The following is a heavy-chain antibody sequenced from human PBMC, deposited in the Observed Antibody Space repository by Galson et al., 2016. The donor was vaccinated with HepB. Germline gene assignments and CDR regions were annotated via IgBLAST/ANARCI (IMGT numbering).Heavy chain of an antibody. CDR2: IVVGSGDT. J-gene: IGHJ2*01. CDR1: GFTFRSSA. Sequence: SVKVSCKASGFTFRSSAIQWVRQARGQRLGWIGWIVVGSGDTNYAQKFQERVTITRDMSAKTSYMEFSSLRSEDTAVYYCAAGDYGDYYWFFDLWGRGTLVTVSS. D-gene: IGHD4-17*01. CDR3: AAGDYGDYYWFFDL. V-gene: IGHV1-58*02.